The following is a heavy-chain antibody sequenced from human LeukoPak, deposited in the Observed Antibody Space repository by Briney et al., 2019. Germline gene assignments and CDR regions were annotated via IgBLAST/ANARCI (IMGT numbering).Heavy chain of an antibody. CDR1: GGSINTYY. D-gene: IGHD3-9*01. CDR2: IYSSGST. V-gene: IGHV4-59*01. Sequence: PSETLSLTCTVSGGSINTYYWSWIRQPPGKGLEWIGYIYSSGSTNHNPSLKSRVTISVDTSKNQFSLKLSSVTAADTAVYYCGKTDIYFNPIDYWGPGSLVTVSS. J-gene: IGHJ4*02. CDR3: GKTDIYFNPIDY.